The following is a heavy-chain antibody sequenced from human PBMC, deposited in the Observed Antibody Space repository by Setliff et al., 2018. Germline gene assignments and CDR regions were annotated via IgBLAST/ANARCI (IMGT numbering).Heavy chain of an antibody. J-gene: IGHJ6*02. CDR3: AIVVPALTYYYYGMDV. Sequence: ASVKVSCKASGGTFSSYAISWVRQAPGQGLEWMGGIIPILGIANYAQKFQGRVTITADKSTSTAYMELSSLRSEDTAVYYCAIVVPALTYYYYGMDVWGQGTTVTVS. D-gene: IGHD2-2*01. CDR1: GGTFSSYA. CDR2: IIPILGIA. V-gene: IGHV1-69*10.